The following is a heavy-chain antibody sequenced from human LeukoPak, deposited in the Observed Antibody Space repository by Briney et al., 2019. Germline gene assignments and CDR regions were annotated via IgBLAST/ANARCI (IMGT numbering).Heavy chain of an antibody. CDR1: GGSIGSFY. J-gene: IGHJ4*02. D-gene: IGHD2-2*01. CDR3: AREWVPAGFDY. V-gene: IGHV4-59*12. Sequence: SETLSLTCTVSGGSIGSFYWNWIRQPPGKGLEWIGYMHDGGTTNYNPSLKSRVTMSVDTSKNQFSLKLSSVTAADTAVYYCAREWVPAGFDYWGQGTLVTVSS. CDR2: MHDGGTT.